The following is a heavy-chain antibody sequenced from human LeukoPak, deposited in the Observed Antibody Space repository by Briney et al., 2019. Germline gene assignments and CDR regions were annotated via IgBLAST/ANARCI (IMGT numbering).Heavy chain of an antibody. Sequence: PGGSLRLSCAASGFTFSSYSMNWVRQAPGKGLEWVSSISSSSSYIYYADSVKGRFTISRDNAKNSLYLQMNSLRAEDTAVYYCARIHPGIAAGRGMDVWGQGTTVTVSS. CDR2: ISSSSSYI. V-gene: IGHV3-21*01. CDR1: GFTFSSYS. D-gene: IGHD6-25*01. CDR3: ARIHPGIAAGRGMDV. J-gene: IGHJ6*02.